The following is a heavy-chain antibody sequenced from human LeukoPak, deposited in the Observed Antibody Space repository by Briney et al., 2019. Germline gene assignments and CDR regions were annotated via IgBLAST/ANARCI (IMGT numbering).Heavy chain of an antibody. CDR3: ARDAGGHYGMDV. J-gene: IGHJ6*02. CDR2: ISAYNGNT. Sequence: ASVKVSCKASGYTFTNYGISWVRQAPGQGLEWMGWISAYNGNTIYAQKLQGRVTMTTDTSTTTGYMESRSLRSDDTAVYYCARDAGGHYGMDVWGQGTTVTVSS. CDR1: GYTFTNYG. V-gene: IGHV1-18*01.